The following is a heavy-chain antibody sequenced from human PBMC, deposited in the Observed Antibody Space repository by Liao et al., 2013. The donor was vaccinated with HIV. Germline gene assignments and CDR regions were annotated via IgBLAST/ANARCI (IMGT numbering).Heavy chain of an antibody. Sequence: QVHLEQWGAGLEKPSETLSLTCIVSGVSISSSYYYWGWIRQPPGKGLEWIGEINHSGSTNYNPSLKSRVTISVDTSKNQFSLKLSSVTAADTAVYYCARVGLAGSFDYWGQGTLVTVSS. V-gene: IGHV4-39*07. CDR2: INHSGST. CDR3: ARVGLAGSFDY. J-gene: IGHJ4*02. CDR1: GVSISSSYYY. D-gene: IGHD1-14*01.